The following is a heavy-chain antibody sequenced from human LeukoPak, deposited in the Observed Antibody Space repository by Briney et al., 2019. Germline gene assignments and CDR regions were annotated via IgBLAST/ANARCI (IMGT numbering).Heavy chain of an antibody. CDR2: ISSSGSTI. Sequence: GGSLRLSCAASGFTFSSYEMNWVRQAPGKGLEWVSYISSSGSTIYYADSVKGRFTISRDNAKNSLYLQMNSLRAEDTAVYYCARLDYGDYRGAFDIWGQGTMDTVSS. J-gene: IGHJ3*02. V-gene: IGHV3-48*03. D-gene: IGHD4-17*01. CDR1: GFTFSSYE. CDR3: ARLDYGDYRGAFDI.